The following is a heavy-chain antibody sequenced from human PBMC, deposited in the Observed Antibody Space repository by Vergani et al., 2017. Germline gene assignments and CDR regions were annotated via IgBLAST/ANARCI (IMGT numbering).Heavy chain of an antibody. J-gene: IGHJ3*02. Sequence: QVQLVQSGAEVKKPGSSVKVSCKASGGTFSSYTISWVRQAPGQGLEWMGRIIPILGIANYAQKFQGRVTITADKSTSTAYMELSSLRSEDTAVYYCARSRSGAGAADGSRDSDAFDIWGQGTMVTVSS. CDR1: GGTFSSYT. V-gene: IGHV1-69*02. CDR3: ARSRSGAGAADGSRDSDAFDI. D-gene: IGHD6-13*01. CDR2: IIPILGIA.